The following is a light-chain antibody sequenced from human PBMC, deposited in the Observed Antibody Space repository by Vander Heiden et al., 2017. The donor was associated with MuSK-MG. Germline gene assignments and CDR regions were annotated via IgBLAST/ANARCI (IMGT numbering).Light chain of an antibody. CDR1: QNISTC. Sequence: IQLTQSPSSLSVSVGDRVTITCRASQNISTCLHWYQQTPGKAPKLLIYAASNLRSRVARRISGRGARKDYILTISSLPPDVVTSYYHQRSYCAPRTFGGGTRLEIK. CDR3: QRSYCAPRT. CDR2: AAS. V-gene: IGKV1-39*01. J-gene: IGKJ4*02.